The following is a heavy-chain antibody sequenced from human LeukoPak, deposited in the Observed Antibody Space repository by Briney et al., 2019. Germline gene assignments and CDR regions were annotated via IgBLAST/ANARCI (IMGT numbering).Heavy chain of an antibody. CDR3: ARDRRGTFDI. CDR2: IYYSGST. CDR1: GGSISSSSYY. J-gene: IGHJ3*02. Sequence: PSETLSLTCTVSGGSISSSSYYWGWIRQPPGKGLEWIGSIYYSGSTYYNPSLKSRVTISVDTSKNQFSPKLSSVTAADTAVYYCARDRRGTFDIWGQGTMVTVSS. V-gene: IGHV4-39*07.